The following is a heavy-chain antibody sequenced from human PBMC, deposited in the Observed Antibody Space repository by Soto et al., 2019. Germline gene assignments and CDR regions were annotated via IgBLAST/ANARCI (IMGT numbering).Heavy chain of an antibody. Sequence: SETLSLTCTVSGASISSSYWSWIRQSPGKGLEWIGYVYYSGSTNYNPSLKSRVTISVDTSKNQFSLKLSSVTAADTAVYYCARGYYDSSGQSNTFDIWGQGTMVTVSS. V-gene: IGHV4-59*01. D-gene: IGHD3-22*01. J-gene: IGHJ3*02. CDR3: ARGYYDSSGQSNTFDI. CDR2: VYYSGST. CDR1: GASISSSY.